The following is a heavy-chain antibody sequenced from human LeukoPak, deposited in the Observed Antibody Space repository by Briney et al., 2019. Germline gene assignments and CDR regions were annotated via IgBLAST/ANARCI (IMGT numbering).Heavy chain of an antibody. CDR2: IYYSGST. V-gene: IGHV4-59*01. CDR3: ARDHSGSFTDSIDI. CDR1: GGSISSYY. Sequence: PSETLSLTCTVSGGSISSYYWSWIRQPPGKGMEWIGYIYYSGSTNYNPSLKSRVTISVDTSKNQFSLKLSSVTAADTAVYYCARDHSGSFTDSIDIWGQGTMVTVSA. D-gene: IGHD1-26*01. J-gene: IGHJ3*02.